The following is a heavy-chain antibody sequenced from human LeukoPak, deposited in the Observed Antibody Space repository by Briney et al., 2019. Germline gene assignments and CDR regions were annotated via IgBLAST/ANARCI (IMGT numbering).Heavy chain of an antibody. J-gene: IGHJ4*02. CDR1: GFTVSSNY. CDR2: IYSGGST. V-gene: IGHV3-66*01. D-gene: IGHD6-13*01. CDR3: ARAAAGTSVDY. Sequence: GGSLRLSCAASGFTVSSNYMSWVRQAPGKGLEWVSVIYSGGSTYYADSVKGRFTISRDNSKNTLYLQMNSLRAEDTAVYYCARAAAGTSVDYWGREPWSPSPQ.